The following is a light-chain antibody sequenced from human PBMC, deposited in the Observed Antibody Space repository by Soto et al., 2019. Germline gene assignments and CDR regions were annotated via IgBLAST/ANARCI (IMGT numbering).Light chain of an antibody. CDR1: QSVSSSY. CDR2: GAS. V-gene: IGKV3-20*01. Sequence: EIVLTQSPGTLSLSPGERATVSCRASQSVSSSYLAWYQQKPGQAPRLLIYGASSRATGIPDRFSGSGSGTDFTLTISRLEPEDFAVYYCQQYGVSPATFGQGTKVDIK. J-gene: IGKJ1*01. CDR3: QQYGVSPAT.